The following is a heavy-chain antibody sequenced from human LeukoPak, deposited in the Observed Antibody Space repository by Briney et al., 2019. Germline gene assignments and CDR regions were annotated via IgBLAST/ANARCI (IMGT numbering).Heavy chain of an antibody. V-gene: IGHV4-34*01. CDR1: GGSFSGYY. CDR2: INHSGST. CDR3: ARSRGYSYGTTFLDY. J-gene: IGHJ4*02. D-gene: IGHD5-18*01. Sequence: SETLSLTCAVCGGSFSGYYWGWIRQPPGKGLEWIGEINHSGSTNYNPSLKSRVTISVDTSKNQFSLKLSSVTAADTAVYYCARSRGYSYGTTFLDYWGQGTLVTVSS.